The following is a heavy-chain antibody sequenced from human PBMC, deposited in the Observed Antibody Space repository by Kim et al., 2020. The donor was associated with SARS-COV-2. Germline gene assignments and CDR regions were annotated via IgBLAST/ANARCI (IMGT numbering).Heavy chain of an antibody. CDR3: ATAPHSSSWYQWVGDY. D-gene: IGHD6-13*01. J-gene: IGHJ4*02. CDR1: GFTFDDYA. CDR2: ISWNSGSI. Sequence: GGSLRLSCAASGFTFDDYAMHWVRQAPGKGLEWVSGISWNSGSIGYADSVKGRFTISRDNAKNSLYLQMNSLRAEDTALYYCATAPHSSSWYQWVGDYWGQGTLVTVSS. V-gene: IGHV3-9*01.